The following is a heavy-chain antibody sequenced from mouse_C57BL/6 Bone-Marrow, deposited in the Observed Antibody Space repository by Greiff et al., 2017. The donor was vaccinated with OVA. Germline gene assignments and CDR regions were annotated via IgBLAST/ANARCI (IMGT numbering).Heavy chain of an antibody. CDR2: IDPSDSYT. V-gene: IGHV1-69*01. CDR1: GYTFTSYW. J-gene: IGHJ2*01. Sequence: VQLQQSGAELVMPGASVKLSCKASGYTFTSYWMHWVKQRPGQGLEWIGEIDPSDSYTNYNQKFKGKSTLTVDKSSSTAYMQLSSLTSEDSAVYYYAREGFTTPYFDYWGQGTTLTVSS. CDR3: AREGFTTPYFDY. D-gene: IGHD1-1*01.